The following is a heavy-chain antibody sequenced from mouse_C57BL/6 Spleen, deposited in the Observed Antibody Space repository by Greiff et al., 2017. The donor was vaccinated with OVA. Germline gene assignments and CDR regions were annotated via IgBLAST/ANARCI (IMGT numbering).Heavy chain of an antibody. CDR2: IYPSDSET. V-gene: IGHV1-61*01. CDR1: GYTFTSYW. CDR3: ARTVVALYYFDY. J-gene: IGHJ2*01. Sequence: VQLQQSGAELVRPGSSVKLSCKASGYTFTSYWMDWVKQRPGQGLEWIGNIYPSDSETHYNQKFKDKATLTVDKSSSTAYMQLSSLTSEDSAVYYCARTVVALYYFDYWGQGTTLTVSS. D-gene: IGHD1-1*01.